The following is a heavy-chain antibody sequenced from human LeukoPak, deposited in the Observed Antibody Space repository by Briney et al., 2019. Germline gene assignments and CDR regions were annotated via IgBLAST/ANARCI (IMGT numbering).Heavy chain of an antibody. Sequence: GGSLRLSCAASGFTFSSYSMNWVRQAPGKGLEWVSSISSSSSYIYYADSVKGRFTISRDNFKNTVYLQMSSLRVEDTAVYYCARERRFHYWGQGTLVTVSS. CDR3: ARERRFHY. CDR1: GFTFSSYS. V-gene: IGHV3-21*01. CDR2: ISSSSSYI. J-gene: IGHJ4*02.